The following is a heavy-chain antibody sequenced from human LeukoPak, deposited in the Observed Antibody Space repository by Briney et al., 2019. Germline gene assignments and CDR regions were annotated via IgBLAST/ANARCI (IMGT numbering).Heavy chain of an antibody. D-gene: IGHD3-16*01. CDR1: GGSISSSSYY. V-gene: IGHV4-39*07. J-gene: IGHJ3*02. Sequence: SETLSLTCTVSGGSISSSSYYWGWIRQPPGKGLEWIGSIYYSGSTYYNPSLKSRVTISVDTSKNQFSLKLSSVTAADTAVYYCARALRATYYDYVWVQDDAFDIWGQGTMVTVSS. CDR3: ARALRATYYDYVWVQDDAFDI. CDR2: IYYSGST.